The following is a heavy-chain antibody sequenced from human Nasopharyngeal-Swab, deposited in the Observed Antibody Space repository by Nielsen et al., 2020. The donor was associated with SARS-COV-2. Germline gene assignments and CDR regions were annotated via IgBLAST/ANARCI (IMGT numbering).Heavy chain of an antibody. D-gene: IGHD3-22*01. CDR1: GGSVSSGSYY. V-gene: IGHV4-39*07. CDR3: ARGTQIYSSGYSYYYYMDV. Sequence: SETLSLTCTVSGGSVSSGSYYWSWIRQPPGKGLEWIGEINHSGSTNYNPSLKSRVTISVDTSKNQFSLKLSSVTAADTAVYYCARGTQIYSSGYSYYYYMDVWGKGTTVTVSS. CDR2: INHSGST. J-gene: IGHJ6*03.